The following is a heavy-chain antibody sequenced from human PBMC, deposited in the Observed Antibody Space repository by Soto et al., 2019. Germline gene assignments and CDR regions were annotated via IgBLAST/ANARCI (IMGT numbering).Heavy chain of an antibody. V-gene: IGHV3-23*01. D-gene: IGHD6-13*01. CDR3: AKGLLNGRWYAAD. Sequence: GGSLRLSCETSAFTFSNCVMTWVRQPPGKRLEWVSVITTNGHTAYADSVKGRFTISRDNSKNTAYLQMNSLRPEDTGVYYCAKGLLNGRWYAADWGQGTLVTVSS. CDR2: ITTNGHT. J-gene: IGHJ4*02. CDR1: AFTFSNCV.